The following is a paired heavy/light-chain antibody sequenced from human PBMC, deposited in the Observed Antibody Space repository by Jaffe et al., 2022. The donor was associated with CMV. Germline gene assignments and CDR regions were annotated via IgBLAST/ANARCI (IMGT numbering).Light chain of an antibody. Sequence: EIVLTQSPGTLSLSPGERATLSCRASQSVSSSYLAWYQQKPGQAPRLLIYGASSRATGIPDRFSGSGSGTDFTLTISRLEPEDFAVYYCQHYDTSPWTFGQGTKVEIK. J-gene: IGKJ1*01. CDR2: GAS. CDR3: QHYDTSPWT. V-gene: IGKV3-20*01. CDR1: QSVSSSY.
Heavy chain of an antibody. D-gene: IGHD3-22*01. J-gene: IGHJ4*02. CDR2: IYYSGST. V-gene: IGHV4-39*01. Sequence: QLQLQESGPGLVKPSETLSLTCTVSGGSISSSSFYWGWIRQPPGKGLEWIGSIYYSGSTYYNPSLKSRVTISVDTSKNQFSLKLSSVTAADTAVYYCARQLNYDRSGYHQYYFDYWGQGTLVTVSS. CDR1: GGSISSSSFY. CDR3: ARQLNYDRSGYHQYYFDY.